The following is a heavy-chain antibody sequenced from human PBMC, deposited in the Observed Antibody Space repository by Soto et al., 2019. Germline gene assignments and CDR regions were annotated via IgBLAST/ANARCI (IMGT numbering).Heavy chain of an antibody. CDR2: MNTDGRKT. Sequence: PGGSLRLSCAASGFTFSSYWMHWVRQAPGKGLVWVSRMNTDGRKTHYADSVKGRFTISRDNAKNTLYLQMNSLRAEDTAVYYCTRDASRDSSARGWFDPWGPGTLVTVSS. J-gene: IGHJ5*02. D-gene: IGHD6-13*01. CDR1: GFTFSSYW. V-gene: IGHV3-74*01. CDR3: TRDASRDSSARGWFDP.